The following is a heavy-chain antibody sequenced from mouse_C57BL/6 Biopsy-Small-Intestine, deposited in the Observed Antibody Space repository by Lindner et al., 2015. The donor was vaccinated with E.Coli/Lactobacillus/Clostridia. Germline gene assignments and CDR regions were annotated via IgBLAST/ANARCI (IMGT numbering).Heavy chain of an antibody. CDR1: GYTFTGYY. V-gene: IGHV1-19*01. J-gene: IGHJ4*01. D-gene: IGHD2-3*01. Sequence: SVKVSCKASGYTFTGYYMNWVRQAPGQGLEWMGLIGPKNGDTIYAQKFKGRVTITTDTYINTVYMELNRLTSDDTAVYYCTRADQSTTYPYNGSARNNYWGQGTLVTVSS. CDR2: IGPKNGDT. CDR3: TRADQSTTYPYNGSARNNY.